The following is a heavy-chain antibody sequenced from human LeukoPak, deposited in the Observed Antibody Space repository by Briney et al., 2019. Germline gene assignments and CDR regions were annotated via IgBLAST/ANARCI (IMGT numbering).Heavy chain of an antibody. V-gene: IGHV4-61*02. CDR1: GGYINSGTYY. Sequence: SETLSLTCTVSGGYINSGTYYWTWIRQPAGRGLEWIGRIYTSGSTNYNPSLKSRVTISVYTSTNQFSLKLRSVTAADTVVYYCGRQPHQHLDGRYYYFDYWGQGTLVTVSS. D-gene: IGHD3-10*01. CDR3: GRQPHQHLDGRYYYFDY. J-gene: IGHJ4*02. CDR2: IYTSGST.